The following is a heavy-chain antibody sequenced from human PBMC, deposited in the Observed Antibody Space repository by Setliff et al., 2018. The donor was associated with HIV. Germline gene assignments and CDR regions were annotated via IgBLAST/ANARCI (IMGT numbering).Heavy chain of an antibody. Sequence: SETLSLTCTVSGGSIIDSRYFWGWIRQPPGKGLEWIGSVYYSGITYYSPSLKSRVTVSVDTSGIQFSLKLTSVTAADTAVYKCVRHVWSDDFLVPGWFDSWSQGTRVTSPQ. D-gene: IGHD3-3*01. CDR2: VYYSGIT. J-gene: IGHJ5*01. CDR1: GGSIIDSRYF. V-gene: IGHV4-39*01. CDR3: VRHVWSDDFLVPGWFDS.